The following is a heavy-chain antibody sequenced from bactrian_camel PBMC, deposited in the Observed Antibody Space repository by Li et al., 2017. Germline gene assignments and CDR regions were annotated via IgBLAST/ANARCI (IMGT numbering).Heavy chain of an antibody. Sequence: HVQLVESGGGSVESGGSLTLSCAASTYTSTQNYLAWFRQAPGKEREGVALHDNDGSTSYTDSVKGRFTTSSDNAENTVYLQMNSLKPEDTGMYFCASHSGTLCSSWTRYSNWGQGTQVTVS. V-gene: IGHV3S53*01. CDR1: TYTSTQNY. CDR3: ASHSGTLCSSWTRYSN. D-gene: IGHD6*01. J-gene: IGHJ4*01. CDR2: HDNDGST.